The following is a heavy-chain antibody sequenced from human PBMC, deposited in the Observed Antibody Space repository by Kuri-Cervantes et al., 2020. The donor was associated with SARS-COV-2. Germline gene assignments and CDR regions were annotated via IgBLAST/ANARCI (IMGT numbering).Heavy chain of an antibody. CDR1: GFTFSSYG. CDR3: ARGFRAGPGEYFDL. D-gene: IGHD3-10*01. Sequence: SCAASGFTFSSYGMHWVRQAPGKGLEWVAVIWYDGSNKYYADSVKGRFAISRDNSKNTLYLQMNSLRAEDTAVYYCARGFRAGPGEYFDLWGRGTLVTVSS. CDR2: IWYDGSNK. V-gene: IGHV3-33*01. J-gene: IGHJ2*01.